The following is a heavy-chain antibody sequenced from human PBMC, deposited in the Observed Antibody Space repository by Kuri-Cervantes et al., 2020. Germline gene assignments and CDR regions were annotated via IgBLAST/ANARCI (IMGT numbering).Heavy chain of an antibody. CDR2: VTVDGTTK. J-gene: IGHJ3*02. V-gene: IGHV3-30*14. CDR3: ARTQTNTAMGRNAFDI. Sequence: GESLKISCSASGFTFSTHAMHWVRQAPGKGLEWVAVVTVDGTTKYYADSVKGRFTISRDNSKNTLYLQMNSLRAEDTAVYYCARTQTNTAMGRNAFDIWGQGTMVTVSS. D-gene: IGHD5-18*01. CDR1: GFTFSTHA.